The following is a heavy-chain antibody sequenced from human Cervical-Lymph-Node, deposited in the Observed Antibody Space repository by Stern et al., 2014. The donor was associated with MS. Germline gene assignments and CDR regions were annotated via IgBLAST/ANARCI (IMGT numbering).Heavy chain of an antibody. Sequence: EVQLVQSGAEVQEPGESLKIACKGSGYTLTKYWIAWVRQMPGKGLEWMGIIYPGDSDTRYSPSFQGQVTISADKSISTAYLQWSSLKASDTAMYYCASAGSTSWNFESWGQGTLVTVSS. CDR3: ASAGSTSWNFES. J-gene: IGHJ4*02. D-gene: IGHD6-13*01. CDR2: IYPGDSDT. CDR1: GYTLTKYW. V-gene: IGHV5-51*01.